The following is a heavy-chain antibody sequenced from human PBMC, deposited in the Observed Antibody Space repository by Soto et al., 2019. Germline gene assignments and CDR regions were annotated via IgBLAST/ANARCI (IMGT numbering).Heavy chain of an antibody. CDR1: GGTFSSYA. D-gene: IGHD3-3*01. Sequence: SVKVSCKASGGTFSSYAISWVRQAPGQGLEWMGGIIPIFGTANYAQKFQGRVTITADKSTSTAYMELSSLRSEDTAVCYCARGYDFWSGYPPYYYGMDVWGQGTTVTVSS. J-gene: IGHJ6*02. CDR2: IIPIFGTA. V-gene: IGHV1-69*06. CDR3: ARGYDFWSGYPPYYYGMDV.